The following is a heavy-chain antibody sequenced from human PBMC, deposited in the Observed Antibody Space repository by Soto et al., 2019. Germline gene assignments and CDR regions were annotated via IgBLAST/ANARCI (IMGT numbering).Heavy chain of an antibody. CDR3: ARVLAAAGTKVYYYHGMDV. D-gene: IGHD6-13*01. CDR2: INAGNGNT. Sequence: QVQLVQSGAEVKKPGASVKVSCKASGYTFTSYAMHWVRQAPGQRLEWMGWINAGNGNTKYSQKFQGRVTITRDTSASTAYIELSSLRSEDTAVYYCARVLAAAGTKVYYYHGMDVWGQGTTVTVSS. J-gene: IGHJ6*02. CDR1: GYTFTSYA. V-gene: IGHV1-3*01.